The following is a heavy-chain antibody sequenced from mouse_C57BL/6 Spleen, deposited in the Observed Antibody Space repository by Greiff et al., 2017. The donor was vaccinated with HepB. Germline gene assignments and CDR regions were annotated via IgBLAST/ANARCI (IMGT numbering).Heavy chain of an antibody. CDR3: AMRNITTVVVDY. CDR2: IDPSDSYT. J-gene: IGHJ2*01. D-gene: IGHD1-1*01. CDR1: GYTFTSYW. V-gene: IGHV1-59*01. Sequence: QVQLQQPGAELVRPETSVKLSCKASGYTFTSYWMHWVKQRPGQGLEWIGVIDPSDSYTNYNQKFKGKATLTVDTSSSTAYMQRSSLTSEDSAVYYCAMRNITTVVVDYWGQGTTLTVSS.